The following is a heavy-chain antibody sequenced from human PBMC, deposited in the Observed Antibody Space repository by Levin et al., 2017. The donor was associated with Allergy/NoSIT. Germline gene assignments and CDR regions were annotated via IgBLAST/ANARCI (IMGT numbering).Heavy chain of an antibody. CDR3: VRDRDYGDYGAFDI. D-gene: IGHD4-17*01. V-gene: IGHV4-59*01. CDR2: IYYSGNT. CDR1: GASLTSYY. Sequence: SQTLSLTCTVSGASLTSYYWSWIRQPPGKGLEWIGYIYYSGNTNYNASLKSRVTISVDTSMNQFSLRLSSVTAADTAVYYCVRDRDYGDYGAFDIWGQGTMVTVSS. J-gene: IGHJ3*02.